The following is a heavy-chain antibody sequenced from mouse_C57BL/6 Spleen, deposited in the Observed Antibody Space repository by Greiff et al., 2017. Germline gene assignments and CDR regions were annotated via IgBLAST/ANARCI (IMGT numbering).Heavy chain of an antibody. CDR2: IDPETGGT. CDR1: GYTFTDYE. CDR3: TRVNDGYYPWYFDV. Sequence: QVQLKESGAELVRPGASVTLSCKASGYTFTDYEMHWVKQTPVHGLEWIGAIDPETGGTAYNQKFKGKAILTADKSSSTAYMELRSLTSEDSAVYYCTRVNDGYYPWYFDVWAQGPRSPSPQ. V-gene: IGHV1-15*01. D-gene: IGHD2-3*01. J-gene: IGHJ1*03.